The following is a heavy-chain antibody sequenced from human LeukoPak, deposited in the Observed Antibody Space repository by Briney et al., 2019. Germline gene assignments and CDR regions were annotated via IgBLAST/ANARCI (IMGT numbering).Heavy chain of an antibody. CDR2: INHSGSA. D-gene: IGHD2-2*02. CDR3: ALVGIWLQYHYY. V-gene: IGHV4-34*01. J-gene: IGHJ4*02. CDR1: GGYFSDYY. Sequence: PSETLSLTCAVYGGYFSDYYWTWLRQPPGKGLEWIGDINHSGSANFSPSLKSRVTISVDTSKNQFSLNLNSLTSAYTAVYYCALVGIWLQYHYYCGQGNLVTVSS.